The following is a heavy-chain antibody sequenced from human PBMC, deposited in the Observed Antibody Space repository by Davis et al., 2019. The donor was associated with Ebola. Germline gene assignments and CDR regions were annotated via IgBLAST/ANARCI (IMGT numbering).Heavy chain of an antibody. CDR1: GYNFPNFW. V-gene: IGHV5-51*01. Sequence: GESLKISCKASGYNFPNFWIGWVRQMPGKGLEWMGIIFPRDSDTRYSPSFQGRVTISVDKSINTANLQWRSLKASDTAIYYCARARDGYEFDNWGQGTLVTVSS. CDR2: IFPRDSDT. J-gene: IGHJ4*02. CDR3: ARARDGYEFDN. D-gene: IGHD1-1*01.